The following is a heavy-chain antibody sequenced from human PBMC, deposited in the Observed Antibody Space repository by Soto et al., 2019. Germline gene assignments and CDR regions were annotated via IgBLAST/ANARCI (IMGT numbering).Heavy chain of an antibody. J-gene: IGHJ4*02. V-gene: IGHV1-69*13. CDR2: IIPIFGTA. CDR3: ARSDSSGQGGDY. CDR1: GGTFSSYA. Sequence: SVKVSCKASGGTFSSYAISGVRQAPGQGLEWMGGIIPIFGTANYAQKFQGRVTITADESTSTAYMELSSLRSEDTAVYYCARSDSSGQGGDYSGQGTLLTLSS. D-gene: IGHD6-19*01.